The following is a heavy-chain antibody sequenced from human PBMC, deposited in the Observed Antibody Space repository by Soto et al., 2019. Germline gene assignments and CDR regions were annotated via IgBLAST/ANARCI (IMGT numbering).Heavy chain of an antibody. V-gene: IGHV3-23*01. Sequence: GGSLRLSCAASGFTFRSYAMSWVRQAPGKGLEWVSAISGSGGSTYYADSVKGRFTISRDNSKNTLYLQMNSLRAEDTAVYYCANFSFGYVVVVAATQAEYFQHWGQGTLVTVSS. J-gene: IGHJ1*01. CDR3: ANFSFGYVVVVAATQAEYFQH. CDR2: ISGSGGST. D-gene: IGHD2-15*01. CDR1: GFTFRSYA.